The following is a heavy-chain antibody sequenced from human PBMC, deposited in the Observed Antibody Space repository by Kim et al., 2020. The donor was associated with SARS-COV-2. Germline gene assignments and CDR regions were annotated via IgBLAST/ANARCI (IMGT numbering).Heavy chain of an antibody. CDR3: ARDVTMVRGVHDAFDI. CDR1: GGTFSSYA. D-gene: IGHD3-10*01. J-gene: IGHJ3*02. CDR2: IIPILGIA. Sequence: SVKVSCKASGGTFSSYAISWVRQAPGQGLEWMGRIIPILGIANYAQKFQGRVTITADKSTSTAYMELSSLRSEDTAVYYCARDVTMVRGVHDAFDIWGQGTMVTVSS. V-gene: IGHV1-69*04.